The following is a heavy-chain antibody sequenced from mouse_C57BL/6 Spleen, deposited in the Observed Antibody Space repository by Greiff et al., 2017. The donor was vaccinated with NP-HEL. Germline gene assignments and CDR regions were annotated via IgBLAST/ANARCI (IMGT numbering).Heavy chain of an antibody. CDR3: ARMITTEGYYYAMDY. J-gene: IGHJ4*01. Sequence: VQLQQPGAELVKPGASVKMSCKASGYTFTSYWITWVKQRPGQGLEWIGDIYPGSGSTNYNEKFKSKATLTVDTSSSTAYMQLSSLTSEDSAVYYCARMITTEGYYYAMDYWGQGTSVTVSS. D-gene: IGHD2-4*01. V-gene: IGHV1-55*01. CDR1: GYTFTSYW. CDR2: IYPGSGST.